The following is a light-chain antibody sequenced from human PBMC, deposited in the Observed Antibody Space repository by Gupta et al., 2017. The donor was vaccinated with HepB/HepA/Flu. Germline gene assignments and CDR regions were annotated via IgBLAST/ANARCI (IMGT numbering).Light chain of an antibody. V-gene: IGKV1-39*01. CDR1: QIIATS. CDR2: GAS. Sequence: DIQMTQSPSSLSASIGDRVTITCRASQIIATSLNWYQQKPGKAPKLLIYGASNLQTGVPSRFSGSGSATDFTLTSSSLQPEDFATYYCQHSNASPSLTFGGGSKVAIK. J-gene: IGKJ4*01. CDR3: QHSNASPSLT.